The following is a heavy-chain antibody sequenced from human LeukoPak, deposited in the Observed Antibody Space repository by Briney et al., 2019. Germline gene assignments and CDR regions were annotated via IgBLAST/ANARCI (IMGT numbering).Heavy chain of an antibody. V-gene: IGHV3-30*19. CDR1: GFTFNNFG. Sequence: GGSLSLSCEASGFTFNNFGMHWVRQAPGKGREWVALISYDENKKYYADSVKGRFTIYRDNSKQTLSLLMSSLRAEDTALYYCARDYRYDRSGYFLSWGQGTLVTVSS. CDR2: ISYDENKK. CDR3: ARDYRYDRSGYFLS. J-gene: IGHJ5*02. D-gene: IGHD3-22*01.